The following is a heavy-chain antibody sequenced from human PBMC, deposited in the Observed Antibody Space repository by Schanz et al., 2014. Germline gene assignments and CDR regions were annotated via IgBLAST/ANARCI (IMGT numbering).Heavy chain of an antibody. D-gene: IGHD6-13*01. CDR1: GFTFSDYY. Sequence: QVQLVESGGTLVKPGGSLRLSCVVSGFTFSDYYMSWIRQAPGKGLDWVSAISGSGSSTYYADSVKGRFTISRDNSENTLYLQMNSLSAEDTAVYYCARLDSSSWYPRYWGQGTLVTVSS. CDR2: ISGSGSST. V-gene: IGHV3-11*01. CDR3: ARLDSSSWYPRY. J-gene: IGHJ4*02.